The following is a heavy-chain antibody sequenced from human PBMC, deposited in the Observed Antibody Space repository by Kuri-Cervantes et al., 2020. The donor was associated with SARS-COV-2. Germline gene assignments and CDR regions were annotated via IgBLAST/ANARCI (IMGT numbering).Heavy chain of an antibody. CDR2: INPDGGT. D-gene: IGHD5-18*01. V-gene: IGHV1-2*02. CDR1: GYTFTDYY. CDR3: ARNRRTGGYSFGFDL. Sequence: ASVKVSCKASGYTFTDYYMNWVRQAPGQGPEWMGWINPDGGTNSAQKFQGRVTMTRDTSTSTVHMELSRLRFDDTAVFYCARNRRTGGYSFGFDLWGQGTLVTGAS. J-gene: IGHJ4*02.